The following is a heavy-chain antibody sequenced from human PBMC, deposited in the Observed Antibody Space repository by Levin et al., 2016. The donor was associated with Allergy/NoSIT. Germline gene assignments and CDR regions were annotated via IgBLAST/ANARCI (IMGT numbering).Heavy chain of an antibody. V-gene: IGHV3-53*01. D-gene: IGHD2-2*01. CDR2: IYSGGST. Sequence: VRQMPGKGLEWVSVIYSGGSTYYADSVKGRFTISRDNSKNTLYLQMNSLRAEDTAVYYCARGLVSSWYWYFDLWGRGTLVTVSS. J-gene: IGHJ2*01. CDR3: ARGLVSSWYWYFDL.